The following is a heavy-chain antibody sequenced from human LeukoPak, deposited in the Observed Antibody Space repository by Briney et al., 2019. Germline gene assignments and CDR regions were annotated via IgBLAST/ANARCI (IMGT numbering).Heavy chain of an antibody. D-gene: IGHD3-22*01. Sequence: ASVKVSCKASGYTFTNYGISWVRQAPGQGLEWMGWISAYNGNTNYAQKLQGRVTMTTDTSTSTAYMELRSLRSDDTAVYYCARYYYDSSGYYPLDYWGQGTLVTVSS. J-gene: IGHJ4*02. CDR1: GYTFTNYG. V-gene: IGHV1-18*04. CDR2: ISAYNGNT. CDR3: ARYYYDSSGYYPLDY.